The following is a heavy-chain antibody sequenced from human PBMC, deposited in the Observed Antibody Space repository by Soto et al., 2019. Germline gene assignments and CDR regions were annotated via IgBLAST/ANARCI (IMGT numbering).Heavy chain of an antibody. D-gene: IGHD6-19*01. CDR2: IKQDGSEK. CDR1: GFTFSSYW. V-gene: IGHV3-7*04. Sequence: EVQLVESGGGLVQPGGSLRLSCAASGFTFSSYWMSWVRQAPGKGLEWVANIKQDGSEKYYVDSVKGRFTISRDNAKNSLYLQMNGLRAQDTAVYYCARGIAVAGIVYWGQGTLVTVSS. CDR3: ARGIAVAGIVY. J-gene: IGHJ4*02.